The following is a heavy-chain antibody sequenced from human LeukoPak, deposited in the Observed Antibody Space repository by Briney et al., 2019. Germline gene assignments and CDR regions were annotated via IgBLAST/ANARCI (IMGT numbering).Heavy chain of an antibody. D-gene: IGHD3-16*01. CDR3: VQDGPLRSDY. CDR1: GVPLSRYY. J-gene: IGHJ4*02. CDR2: IFASGNT. Sequence: SETLSLTCTVSGVPLSRYYWSWIRQPSGKGLEWVGRIFASGNTNYNPSFESRLAMSVDTSRNQFSLNLSSVTAADTAIYYCVQDGPLRSDYWGQGTLVTVCS. V-gene: IGHV4-4*07.